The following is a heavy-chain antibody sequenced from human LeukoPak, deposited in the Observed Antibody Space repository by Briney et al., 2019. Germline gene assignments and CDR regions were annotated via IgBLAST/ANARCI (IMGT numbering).Heavy chain of an antibody. J-gene: IGHJ5*02. CDR1: GGSMSSYF. D-gene: IGHD6-19*01. V-gene: IGHV4-59*01. CDR2: MYYTGST. CDR3: ASVVSSGWSGP. Sequence: PSETLSLTCTVSGGSMSSYFWTWIRQSPGKGLEFIGYMYYTGSTNYNPSLQSRVTISVDTSKNQFSLKLSSVTAADTAVYYCASVVSSGWSGPWGQGTLVTVSS.